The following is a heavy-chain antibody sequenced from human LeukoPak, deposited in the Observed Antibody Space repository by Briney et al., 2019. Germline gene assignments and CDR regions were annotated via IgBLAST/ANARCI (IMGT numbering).Heavy chain of an antibody. V-gene: IGHV4-34*01. CDR3: ARQNTWGFFDY. Sequence: PSETLSLTCAVYGGSFSGYYWSWIRQPPGKGLEWIGEINHSGSTYYNPSLKSRVTISVDTSKNQFSLKLSSVTAADTAVFYCARQNTWGFFDYWGQGTLVTVSS. CDR1: GGSFSGYY. D-gene: IGHD7-27*01. CDR2: INHSGST. J-gene: IGHJ4*02.